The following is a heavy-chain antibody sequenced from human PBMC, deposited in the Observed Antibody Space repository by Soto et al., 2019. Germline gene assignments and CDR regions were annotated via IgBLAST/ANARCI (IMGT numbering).Heavy chain of an antibody. CDR3: ARGRTGSSGYYWWYFDL. CDR1: GGTFSSYA. D-gene: IGHD3-22*01. J-gene: IGHJ2*01. V-gene: IGHV1-69*01. Sequence: QVQLVQSGAEVKKPGSSVKVSCKASGGTFSSYAISWVRQAPGQGIEWMGGIIPIFGTANYAQKFQGRVTITADESTSTAYMELSSLRSEDTSVYYCARGRTGSSGYYWWYFDLWGRGTLVTVSS. CDR2: IIPIFGTA.